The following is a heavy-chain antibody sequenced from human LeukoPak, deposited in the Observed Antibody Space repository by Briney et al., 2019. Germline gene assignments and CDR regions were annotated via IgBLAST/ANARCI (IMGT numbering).Heavy chain of an antibody. CDR2: IKQDGSEK. CDR1: GFTFSSYW. Sequence: GGSLRLSCAASGFTFSSYWMSWVRQAPGKGLEWVANIKQDGSEKYYVDSVKGRFTISRDNAKNSLYLQMNSLRAEDTAVYYCARDTGSSSWPIYYYYGMDVWGQGTTVTVSS. CDR3: ARDTGSSSWPIYYYYGMDV. V-gene: IGHV3-7*01. D-gene: IGHD6-13*01. J-gene: IGHJ6*02.